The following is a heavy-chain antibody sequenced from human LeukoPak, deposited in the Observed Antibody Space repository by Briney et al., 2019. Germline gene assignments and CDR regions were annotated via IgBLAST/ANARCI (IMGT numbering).Heavy chain of an antibody. Sequence: GASVKVSCKASGYTFTGYYIHWVRQAPGQGLEWMGWINPNSGGTDCAQKFQGRVTMTRDTSITTVFMELSRLRSDDTAVYYCARDPTGIGELFYIDWFDPWGQGTLVTVSS. J-gene: IGHJ5*02. CDR2: INPNSGGT. CDR1: GYTFTGYY. CDR3: ARDPTGIGELFYIDWFDP. D-gene: IGHD3-10*01. V-gene: IGHV1-2*02.